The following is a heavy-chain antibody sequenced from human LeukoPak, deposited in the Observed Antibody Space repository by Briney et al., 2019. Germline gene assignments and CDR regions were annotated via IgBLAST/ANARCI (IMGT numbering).Heavy chain of an antibody. J-gene: IGHJ4*02. CDR2: INPNSGGT. D-gene: IGHD3-22*01. CDR3: AREAHYYDSSGYLDY. Sequence: ASVKVSCKASGYTFTGYYMHWVRQAPGQGLEWMGWINPNSGGTNYAQKFQGRVTMTRDTSISTAYMELSRLRSDDTAVYYCAREAHYYDSSGYLDYWGQGTLVIVSS. CDR1: GYTFTGYY. V-gene: IGHV1-2*02.